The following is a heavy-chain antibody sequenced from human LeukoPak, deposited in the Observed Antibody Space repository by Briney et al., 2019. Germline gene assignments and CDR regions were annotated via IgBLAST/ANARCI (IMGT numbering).Heavy chain of an antibody. D-gene: IGHD6-19*01. CDR2: IYTSGST. V-gene: IGHV4-4*07. J-gene: IGHJ4*02. CDR3: AREVSSGWYAFDY. Sequence: SETLCLTCTVSGGSISSYYWSWIRQPAGKGLEWIGRIYTSGSTNYNPSLKSRVTISVDTSKNQFSLKLSSMTTADTAVYYCAREVSSGWYAFDYWGQGTLVTVSS. CDR1: GGSISSYY.